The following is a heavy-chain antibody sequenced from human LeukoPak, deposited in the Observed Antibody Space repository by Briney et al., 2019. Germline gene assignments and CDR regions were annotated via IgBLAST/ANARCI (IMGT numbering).Heavy chain of an antibody. D-gene: IGHD3-10*01. CDR2: ISGSGGST. J-gene: IGHJ4*02. Sequence: SCKASGGTFSSYAISWVRQAPGKGLEWVSAISGSGGSTYYADSVKGRFTISRDNSKNTLYLQMNSLGAEDTAVYYCAKWHGSGSYGDYWGQGTLVTVSS. CDR1: GGTFSSYA. CDR3: AKWHGSGSYGDY. V-gene: IGHV3-23*01.